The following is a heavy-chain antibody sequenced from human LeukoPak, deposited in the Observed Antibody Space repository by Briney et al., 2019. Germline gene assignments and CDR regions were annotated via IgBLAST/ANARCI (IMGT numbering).Heavy chain of an antibody. CDR1: GFTFSSYG. V-gene: IGHV3-30*18. J-gene: IGHJ4*02. CDR2: ISYDGSNK. CDR3: AKRIGSGRTDRSAPLLFDY. Sequence: GRSLRLSCAASGFTFSSYGMHWVRQAPGKGLEGVAVISYDGSNKYYADSVKGRFTISRDNSKNTLYLQMNSLRAEDTAVYYCAKRIGSGRTDRSAPLLFDYWGQGTLVTVSS. D-gene: IGHD6-19*01.